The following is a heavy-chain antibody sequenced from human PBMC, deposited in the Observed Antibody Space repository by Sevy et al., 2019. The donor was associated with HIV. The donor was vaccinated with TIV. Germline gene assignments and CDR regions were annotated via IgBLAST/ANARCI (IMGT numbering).Heavy chain of an antibody. Sequence: ASVKVSCKASGYTFTAYYIHWLRQAPGQGLEWMGRIHPKSGATNYAQKFQGRVTMTRDTSISTSFMELTSLRSDDTAVYYCARDASDDTSAYYYFYYGMDVWGQGTTVTVSS. J-gene: IGHJ6*02. CDR1: GYTFTAYY. CDR2: IHPKSGAT. D-gene: IGHD3-22*01. V-gene: IGHV1-2*06. CDR3: ARDASDDTSAYYYFYYGMDV.